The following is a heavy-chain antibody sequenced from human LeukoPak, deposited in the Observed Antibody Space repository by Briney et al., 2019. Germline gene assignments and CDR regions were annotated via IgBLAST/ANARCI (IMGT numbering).Heavy chain of an antibody. V-gene: IGHV3-23*01. J-gene: IGHJ4*02. CDR2: IIGCTGFT. CDR1: GFTFSKYA. CDR3: AKNWGDGWTYFDF. Sequence: GGSLRLSCTASGFTFSKYAMGWVRHAPGKGLEWVSGIIGCTGFTYYADSVKGRFTISRDNSKNMLYLQMNSLRADDTAVYYCAKNWGDGWTYFDFWGQGTLVTVSS. D-gene: IGHD7-27*01.